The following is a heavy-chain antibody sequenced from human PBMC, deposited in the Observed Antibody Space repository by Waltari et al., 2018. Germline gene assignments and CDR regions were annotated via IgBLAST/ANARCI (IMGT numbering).Heavy chain of an antibody. Sequence: QVQLVQSGAEVKKPGSSVKVSCKASGGTFSSYAISWVRQAPGQGLEWMGRIIPIFGTANYAQKFQGRVTITADKSTSTAYMELSSLRSGYTAVYYCARESITMVQGVTHAFDIWGQGTMVTVSS. V-gene: IGHV1-69*08. CDR3: ARESITMVQGVTHAFDI. J-gene: IGHJ3*02. CDR1: GGTFSSYA. CDR2: IIPIFGTA. D-gene: IGHD3-10*01.